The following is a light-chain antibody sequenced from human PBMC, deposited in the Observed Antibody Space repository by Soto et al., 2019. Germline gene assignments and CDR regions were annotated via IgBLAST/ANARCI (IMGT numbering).Light chain of an antibody. V-gene: IGKV3-15*01. Sequence: EIVMTQSPATLSVSPGERATLSCRARQSVNTNLAWYQQKPGQAPRLLIYGASTRATGIPARFSGSGSGTEFTLTISSLQSEDFAVYYCQQYNNWQITFGQGTRLEIK. J-gene: IGKJ5*01. CDR2: GAS. CDR1: QSVNTN. CDR3: QQYNNWQIT.